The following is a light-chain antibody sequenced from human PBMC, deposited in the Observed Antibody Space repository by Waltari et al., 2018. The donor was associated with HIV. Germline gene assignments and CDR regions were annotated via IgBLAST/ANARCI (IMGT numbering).Light chain of an antibody. V-gene: IGLV4-69*02. CDR1: SGHSSYT. J-gene: IGLJ2*01. Sequence: LTQSPSASASVRASVKLTCTPSSGHSSYTIAWHTQQPQKGPRYRMKIHTDGRHTKGDGIPDRFSGSSSGAERSLTIASLQSEDEADYYCQTWGSGIQVFGGGTKLTVL. CDR3: QTWGSGIQV. CDR2: IHTDGRH.